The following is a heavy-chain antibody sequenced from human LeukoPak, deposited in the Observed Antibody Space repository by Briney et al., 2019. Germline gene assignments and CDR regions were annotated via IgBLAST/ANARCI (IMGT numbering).Heavy chain of an antibody. CDR1: GINVSSNY. Sequence: GGSLRLSCAASGINVSSNYMSWVRQAPGKGLEWVSAISGSGGSTYYADSVKGRFTISRDNSKNTLYLQMNSLRAEDTAVYYCASHSSSWLPRGLDYWGQGTLVTVSS. D-gene: IGHD6-13*01. J-gene: IGHJ4*02. CDR2: ISGSGGST. V-gene: IGHV3-23*01. CDR3: ASHSSSWLPRGLDY.